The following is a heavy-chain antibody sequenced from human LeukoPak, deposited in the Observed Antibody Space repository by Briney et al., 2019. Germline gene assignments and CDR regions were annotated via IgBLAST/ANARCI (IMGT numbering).Heavy chain of an antibody. J-gene: IGHJ4*02. Sequence: PGGSLRLSCAASGFTFSSYGMHWIRQPPGKGLEWIGSIYYSKNTYYNPSLKSRVTISADTSKNQFSLTLGSVSATDTAVYYCVSPRGFSYGYFDYWGQGTLVTVSS. CDR3: VSPRGFSYGYFDY. CDR1: GFTFSSYG. CDR2: IYYSKNT. D-gene: IGHD5-18*01. V-gene: IGHV4-39*01.